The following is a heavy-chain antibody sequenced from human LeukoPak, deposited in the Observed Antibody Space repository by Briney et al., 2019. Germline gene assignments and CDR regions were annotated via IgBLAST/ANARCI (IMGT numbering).Heavy chain of an antibody. Sequence: GGSLRLSCAASGFTFDDYAMHWVRQAPGKGLEWVPGISWNSGSIGYADSVKGRFTISRDNAKNSLYLQMNSLRAEDTALYYCAKMPHYYYYGMDVWGQGTTVTVSS. CDR2: ISWNSGSI. J-gene: IGHJ6*02. CDR3: AKMPHYYYYGMDV. D-gene: IGHD2-2*01. V-gene: IGHV3-9*01. CDR1: GFTFDDYA.